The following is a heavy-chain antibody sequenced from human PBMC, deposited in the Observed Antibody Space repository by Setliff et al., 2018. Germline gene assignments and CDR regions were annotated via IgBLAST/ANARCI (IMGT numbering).Heavy chain of an antibody. CDR2: IYHSGSS. Sequence: PSETLSLTCTVSGGSIGSSFWNWIRQSPGKGLEWIGSIYHSGSSYYNPSLRSRVTISVDTSKNQFSLILRSVTAADTAVYYCARGRMRGSCSGPSCTYDPFDIWGQGTPVTVSS. CDR3: ARGRMRGSCSGPSCTYDPFDI. CDR1: GGSIGSSF. D-gene: IGHD2-2*01. J-gene: IGHJ3*02. V-gene: IGHV4-59*12.